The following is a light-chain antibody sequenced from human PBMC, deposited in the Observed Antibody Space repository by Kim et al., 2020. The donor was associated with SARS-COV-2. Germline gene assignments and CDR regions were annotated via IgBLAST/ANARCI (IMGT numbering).Light chain of an antibody. CDR3: QSYDASNRV. V-gene: IGLV6-57*01. Sequence: GKTVAISCTRSSVRIASSYVQWYQQRPGSSPTTVIYENNQRPSGVPDRFSGSIDSSSNSASLTISGLKTDDEADYYCQSYDASNRVFGGGTQLTVL. CDR1: SVRIASSY. CDR2: ENN. J-gene: IGLJ3*02.